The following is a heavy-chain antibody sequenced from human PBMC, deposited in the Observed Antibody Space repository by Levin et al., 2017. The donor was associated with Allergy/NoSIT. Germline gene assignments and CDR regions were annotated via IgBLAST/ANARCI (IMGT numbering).Heavy chain of an antibody. CDR1: GGSISSGGYS. CDR2: IYHSGST. J-gene: IGHJ4*02. D-gene: IGHD5-12*01. CDR3: ASQHFSGYDGFMVY. Sequence: SQTLSLTCAVSGGSISSGGYSWSWIRQPPGKGLEWIGYIYHSGSTYYNPSLKSRVTISVDRSKNQFSLKLSSVTAADTAVYYCASQHFSGYDGFMVYWGQGTLVTVSS. V-gene: IGHV4-30-2*01.